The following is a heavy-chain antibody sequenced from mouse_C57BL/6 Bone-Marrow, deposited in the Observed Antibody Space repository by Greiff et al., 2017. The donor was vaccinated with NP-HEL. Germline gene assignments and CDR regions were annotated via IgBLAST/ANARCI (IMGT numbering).Heavy chain of an antibody. CDR3: ARRDYYGNYYAMDY. J-gene: IGHJ4*01. Sequence: EVQRVESVAELVRPGASVKLSCTASGFNIKNTYMHWVKQRPEQGLEWIGRIDPANGNTKYAPKFQGKATITADTSSNTAYLQLSSLTSEDTAIYYCARRDYYGNYYAMDYWGQGTSVTVSS. CDR2: IDPANGNT. CDR1: GFNIKNTY. V-gene: IGHV14-3*01. D-gene: IGHD2-1*01.